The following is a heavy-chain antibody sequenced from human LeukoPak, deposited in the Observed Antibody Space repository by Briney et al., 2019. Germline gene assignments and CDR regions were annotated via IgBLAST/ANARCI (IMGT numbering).Heavy chain of an antibody. CDR3: ARDLPVYPY. J-gene: IGHJ4*02. CDR2: ISSSSGYI. V-gene: IGHV3-21*01. CDR1: GFTFTTYS. Sequence: GGSLRLSCAASGFTFTTYSMNWVRQAPGKGLEWVSSISSSSGYIYYADSVKGRFTISRDNAKNSLYLQMNSLRAEDTAVYFCARDLPVYPYWGQGPLVTVSS.